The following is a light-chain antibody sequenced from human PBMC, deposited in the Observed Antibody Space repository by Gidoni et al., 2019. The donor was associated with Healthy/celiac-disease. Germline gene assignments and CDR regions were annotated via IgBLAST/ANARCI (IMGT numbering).Light chain of an antibody. CDR1: QRVSSY. CDR2: DAA. V-gene: IGKV3-11*01. J-gene: IGKJ1*01. CDR3: QQRSNWPT. Sequence: DIVLTQSPATLSLSPGERDTLSCRASQRVSSYLAWYQQKPGHAPRLLIYDAANRATGLPARCSGSGSGTDCTLTISSLEPEDFAVYYWQQRSNWPTFGQXTKVEIK.